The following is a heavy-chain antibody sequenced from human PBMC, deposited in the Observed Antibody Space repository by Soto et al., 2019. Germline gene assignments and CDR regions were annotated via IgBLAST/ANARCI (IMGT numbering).Heavy chain of an antibody. CDR1: GGSFSGYY. J-gene: IGHJ6*02. Sequence: PSETLSLTCAVYGGSFSGYYWSWIRQPPGKGLEWIGEINHSGSTNYNPSLKSRVTISVDTSKNQFSLKLSSVTAADTAVYYCARGSPYYDFWSGYYEGRYYYGMDVWGQGTTVTVSS. CDR2: INHSGST. V-gene: IGHV4-34*01. D-gene: IGHD3-3*01. CDR3: ARGSPYYDFWSGYYEGRYYYGMDV.